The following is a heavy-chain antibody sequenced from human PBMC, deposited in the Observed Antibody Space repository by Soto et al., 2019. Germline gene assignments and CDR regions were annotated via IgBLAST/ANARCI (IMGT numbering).Heavy chain of an antibody. V-gene: IGHV4-31*03. CDR2: IYYSGST. J-gene: IGHJ2*01. Sequence: QVQLQESGPGLVKPSQTLSLTCTVSGGSISSGGYYWSRIRQHPGKGLEWIGYIYYSGSTYYNPSLKSRVTISVDTSKNQFSLKLSSVTAADTAVYYCARVGKLAAAGWYFDLWGRGTLVTVSS. CDR3: ARVGKLAAAGWYFDL. D-gene: IGHD6-13*01. CDR1: GGSISSGGYY.